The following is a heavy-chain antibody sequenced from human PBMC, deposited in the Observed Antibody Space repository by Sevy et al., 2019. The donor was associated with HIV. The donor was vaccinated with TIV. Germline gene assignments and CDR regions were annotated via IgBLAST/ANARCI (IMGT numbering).Heavy chain of an antibody. D-gene: IGHD2-2*01. Sequence: GGSLRLSCAASGFTFSSYAMHWVRQAPGKGLEWVAVISYDGSNKYYADSVKGRFTISRDNSKNTLYLQMNSLRVEDTAVYYCARDGCSSTSCPLDYYYYGMDVWGQGTTVTVSS. CDR1: GFTFSSYA. CDR3: ARDGCSSTSCPLDYYYYGMDV. J-gene: IGHJ6*02. V-gene: IGHV3-30-3*01. CDR2: ISYDGSNK.